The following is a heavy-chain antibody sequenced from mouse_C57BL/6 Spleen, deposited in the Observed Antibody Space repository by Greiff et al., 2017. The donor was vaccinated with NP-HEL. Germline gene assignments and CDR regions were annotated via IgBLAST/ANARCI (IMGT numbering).Heavy chain of an antibody. CDR3: ARNYYGSSGY. J-gene: IGHJ2*01. CDR1: GYTFTDYN. CDR2: INPNNGGT. D-gene: IGHD1-1*01. Sequence: EVKLVESGPELVKPGASVKMSCKASGYTFTDYNMHWVKQSHGKSLEWIGYINPNNGGTSYNQKFKGKATLTVNKSSSTAYMELRSLTSEDSAVYYCARNYYGSSGYWGQGTTLTVSS. V-gene: IGHV1-22*01.